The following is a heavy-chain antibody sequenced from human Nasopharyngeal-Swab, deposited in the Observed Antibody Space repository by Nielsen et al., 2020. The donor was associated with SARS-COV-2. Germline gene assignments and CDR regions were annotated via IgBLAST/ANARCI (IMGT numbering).Heavy chain of an antibody. Sequence: GESLKISCAASGFTLSSYSMNWVRQAPGKGLEWVSYISSSSSTIYYADSVKGRFTISRDNAKNSLYLQMNSLRDEDTAVYYCARDIGPFAAPNWFDPWGQGTLVTVSS. CDR1: GFTLSSYS. J-gene: IGHJ5*02. D-gene: IGHD6-13*01. V-gene: IGHV3-48*02. CDR3: ARDIGPFAAPNWFDP. CDR2: ISSSSSTI.